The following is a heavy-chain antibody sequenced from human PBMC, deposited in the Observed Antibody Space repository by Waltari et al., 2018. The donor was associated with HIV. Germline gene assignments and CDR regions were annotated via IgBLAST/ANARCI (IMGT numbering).Heavy chain of an antibody. CDR2: IYYSGST. V-gene: IGHV4-31*03. Sequence: QVQLQESGPGLVKPSQTLSLTCTVSGGSISSGGYYWSWIGQAPGKGLEWIGYIYYSGSTYYNPSLKSRVTISVDTSKNQFSLKLSSVTAADTAVYYCARDGYYYDSSGYWRLDWGQGTLVTVSS. CDR1: GGSISSGGYY. J-gene: IGHJ4*02. CDR3: ARDGYYYDSSGYWRLD. D-gene: IGHD3-22*01.